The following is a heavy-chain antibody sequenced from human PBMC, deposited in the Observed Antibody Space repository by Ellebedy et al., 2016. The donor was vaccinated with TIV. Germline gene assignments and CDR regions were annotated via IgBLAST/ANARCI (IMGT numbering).Heavy chain of an antibody. D-gene: IGHD5-24*01. V-gene: IGHV5-10-1*01. J-gene: IGHJ5*02. Sequence: GESLKISCKGSGYNFASYWISWVRQMPGKGLEWMGKINPSDSDTNYSPSFQGHVSFSADNSISTAYLQWSGLQTSDTAIYYCSTQLERRGGASSWGQGTLVTVSS. CDR1: GYNFASYW. CDR2: INPSDSDT. CDR3: STQLERRGGASS.